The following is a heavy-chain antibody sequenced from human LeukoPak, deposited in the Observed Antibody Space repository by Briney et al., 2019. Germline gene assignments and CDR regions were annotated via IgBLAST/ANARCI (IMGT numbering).Heavy chain of an antibody. CDR2: IHYSGSI. Sequence: SETLSLTCTVSGGSFSSSSYYWVWIRQPPGKGLEWIGRIHYSGSIYYKPSLKSRVTILGDTPKNQFSLKLSSVTAADTAVYYCARSMAAAGPTHNWFDPWGHGTLVTVSS. CDR1: GGSFSSSSYY. CDR3: ARSMAAAGPTHNWFDP. J-gene: IGHJ5*02. D-gene: IGHD6-13*01. V-gene: IGHV4-39*01.